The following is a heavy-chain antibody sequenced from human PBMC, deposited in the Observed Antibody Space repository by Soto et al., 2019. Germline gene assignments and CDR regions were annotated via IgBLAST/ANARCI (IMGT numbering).Heavy chain of an antibody. D-gene: IGHD3-22*01. CDR2: IYPGASET. J-gene: IGHJ4*01. CDR1: GYSFSGYR. Sequence: GESLKIACKVSGYSFSGYRIAWVRQMPGKGRGLVGIIYPGASETRYSPSLQGQVTISADRSTTTAYLQWSSLKASGSGTYYFAVLRIPLPVTRMSSHHNWGRGTRVTVSS. V-gene: IGHV5-51*01. CDR3: AVLRIPLPVTRMSSHHN.